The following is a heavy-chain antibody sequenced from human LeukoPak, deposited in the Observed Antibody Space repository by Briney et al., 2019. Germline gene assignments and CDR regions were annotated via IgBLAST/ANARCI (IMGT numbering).Heavy chain of an antibody. Sequence: GGSLRLSCAASGFNFSSYEMIWVRQAPGKGLEWISYISTSGSTIYYGDSVEGRFTISRDNAKNSLYLQMNSLRAEDTAVYYCGRGDYSSSWYLDYWGQGTLVTVSS. V-gene: IGHV3-48*03. CDR2: ISTSGSTI. J-gene: IGHJ4*02. CDR1: GFNFSSYE. D-gene: IGHD6-13*01. CDR3: GRGDYSSSWYLDY.